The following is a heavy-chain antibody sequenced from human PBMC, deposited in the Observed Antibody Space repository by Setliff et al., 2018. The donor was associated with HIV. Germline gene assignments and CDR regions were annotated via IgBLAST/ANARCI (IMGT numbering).Heavy chain of an antibody. D-gene: IGHD3-16*01. V-gene: IGHV3-48*04. J-gene: IGHJ4*02. CDR3: VRGPQFTPH. CDR2: ISSSSSSI. Sequence: GGSLRLSCAASGFTFSRYSMNWVRQAPGKGLEWVSYISSSSSSIYHADSVKGRFTISRDNAKNTLYLQMNRLRADDTAVYYCVRGPQFTPHWGQGTLVTVPQ. CDR1: GFTFSRYS.